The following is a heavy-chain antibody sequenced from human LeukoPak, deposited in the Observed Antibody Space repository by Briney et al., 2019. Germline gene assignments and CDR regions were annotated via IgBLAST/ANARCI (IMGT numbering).Heavy chain of an antibody. J-gene: IGHJ4*02. Sequence: SETLSLTCIVSGGSTSSYYWSWIRQPPGKGLEWIGYIHYSGSTNYNPSLKSRVTISLDTSKNQFSLKLSSVTAADTAVYYCARLFWSDSHSFDYWGQGTLVTVSP. D-gene: IGHD3-3*01. CDR1: GGSTSSYY. CDR2: IHYSGST. CDR3: ARLFWSDSHSFDY. V-gene: IGHV4-59*01.